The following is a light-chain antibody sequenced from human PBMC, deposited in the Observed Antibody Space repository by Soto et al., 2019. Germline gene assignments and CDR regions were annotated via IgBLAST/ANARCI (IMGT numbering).Light chain of an antibody. CDR1: QSISSW. Sequence: DIQMTQSPSTLSASVGDRLPITCRASQSISSWLAWYQQKPGKAPKLLIYKASSLESGVPSRFSGSGSGTEFTLTISSLQPDDFATYYCQQYNSYPWTFGQGTKVDIK. J-gene: IGKJ1*01. V-gene: IGKV1-5*03. CDR3: QQYNSYPWT. CDR2: KAS.